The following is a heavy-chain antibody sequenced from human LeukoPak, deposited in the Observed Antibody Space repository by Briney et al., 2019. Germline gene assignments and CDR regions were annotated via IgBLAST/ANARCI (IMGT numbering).Heavy chain of an antibody. D-gene: IGHD2-2*01. V-gene: IGHV1-2*04. J-gene: IGHJ6*02. CDR1: GYTFTGYY. Sequence: ASVKVSCKASGYTFTGYYMHWVRQAPGQGLEWMGWINPNSGGTNYAQKFQGWVTMTRDTSISTAYMELSRLRSDDTAVYYCAGDLCSSPSCYASYGRDVWGQGTTVTVSS. CDR3: AGDLCSSPSCYASYGRDV. CDR2: INPNSGGT.